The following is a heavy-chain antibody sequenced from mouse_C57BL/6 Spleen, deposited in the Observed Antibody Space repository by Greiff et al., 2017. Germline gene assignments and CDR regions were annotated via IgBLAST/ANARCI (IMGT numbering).Heavy chain of an antibody. J-gene: IGHJ4*01. CDR2: IWSDGST. CDR3: ARGGYYDYYAMDD. CDR1: GFSLTSYG. V-gene: IGHV2-6*03. D-gene: IGHD2-3*01. Sequence: VKLMESGPGLVAPSQSLSITCTVSGFSLTSYGVHWVRQPPGKGLEWLVVIWSDGSTTYNSALKSRLSISKDNSKSQVFLKMNSLQTDDTAMYXCARGGYYDYYAMDDWGQGTSVTVSS.